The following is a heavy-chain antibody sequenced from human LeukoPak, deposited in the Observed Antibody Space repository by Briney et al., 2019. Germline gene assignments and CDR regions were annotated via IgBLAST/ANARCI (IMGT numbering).Heavy chain of an antibody. V-gene: IGHV3-23*01. Sequence: GGTLRLSCAASAFTFRSYAMSWVRQAGGKGLEWVSAISGSGGSTYYADSVKGLFTISRDNSKNTLYLQMSSLRAEDTAVYYCAKPKDNSRYCFDYWGQGTLVSVSS. CDR3: AKPKDNSRYCFDY. D-gene: IGHD1-20*01. J-gene: IGHJ4*02. CDR2: ISGSGGST. CDR1: AFTFRSYA.